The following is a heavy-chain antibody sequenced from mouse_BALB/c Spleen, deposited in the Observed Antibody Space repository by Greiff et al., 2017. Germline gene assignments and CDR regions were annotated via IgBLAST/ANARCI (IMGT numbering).Heavy chain of an antibody. CDR2: ISDGGSYT. J-gene: IGHJ3*01. Sequence: EVKLVESGGGLVKPGGSLKLSCAASGFTFSDYYMYWVRQTPEKRLEWVATISDGGSYTYYPDSVKGRFTISRDNAKNNLYLQMSSLKSEDTAMYYCARESYYGSSPWGFAYWGQGTLVTVSA. CDR3: ARESYYGSSPWGFAY. D-gene: IGHD1-1*01. V-gene: IGHV5-4*02. CDR1: GFTFSDYY.